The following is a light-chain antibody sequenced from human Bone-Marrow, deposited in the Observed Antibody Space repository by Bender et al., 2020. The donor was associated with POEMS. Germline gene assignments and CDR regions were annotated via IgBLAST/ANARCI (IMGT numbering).Light chain of an antibody. Sequence: SYVLTQPPSVSVAPGQTARIPCGGNSIGSKSVHWYQQKPGQAPVLVVYDDSERSSGIPERFSGSNSANTATLTISRVEAGDEADYYCQVWDSSDDHPVFGGGSKLTVL. CDR2: DDS. CDR1: SIGSKS. CDR3: QVWDSSDDHPV. J-gene: IGLJ3*02. V-gene: IGLV3-21*02.